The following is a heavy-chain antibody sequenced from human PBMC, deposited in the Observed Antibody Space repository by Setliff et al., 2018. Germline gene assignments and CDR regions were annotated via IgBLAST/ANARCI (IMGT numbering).Heavy chain of an antibody. CDR3: AKHGAYNDFLTGYNFYYDMDV. CDR2: ISGSAQTT. J-gene: IGHJ6*02. D-gene: IGHD3-9*01. Sequence: ETLSLSCAASGFTFSSYAITWVRQAPGKGLEWVSMISGSAQTTYYADSVKGRFTISRDNSKNTVYLEMNSLRAEDTAVYYCAKHGAYNDFLTGYNFYYDMDVWGQGTTVTVSS. V-gene: IGHV3-23*01. CDR1: GFTFSSYA.